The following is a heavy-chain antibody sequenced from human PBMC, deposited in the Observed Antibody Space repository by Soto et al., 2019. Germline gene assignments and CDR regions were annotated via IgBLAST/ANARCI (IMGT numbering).Heavy chain of an antibody. CDR3: AREEGPFGSSSDY. Sequence: VKVSCKASGGTFSSYAISWVRQAPGQGLEWVGGIIPIFGTANYAQKFQGRVTITADESTSTAYMELSSLRSGDTAVYYCAREEGPFGSSSDYWGQGTLVTVSS. J-gene: IGHJ4*02. V-gene: IGHV1-69*01. CDR2: IIPIFGTA. CDR1: GGTFSSYA. D-gene: IGHD6-6*01.